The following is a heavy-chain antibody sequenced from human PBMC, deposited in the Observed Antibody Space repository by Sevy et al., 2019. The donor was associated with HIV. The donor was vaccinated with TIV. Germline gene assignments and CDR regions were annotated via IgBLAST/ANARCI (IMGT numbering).Heavy chain of an antibody. D-gene: IGHD3-3*01. Sequence: GGSLRLSCAASGFTFSNYAMDWVRQAPGTGPEWVSSISAGGGSAYYADSVKGRFTVSRDNSKNTLFLQLNSLRAEDTAVYYCAKDPSRVLDRDYWGQGTLVTVSS. CDR1: GFTFSNYA. CDR3: AKDPSRVLDRDY. CDR2: ISAGGGSA. V-gene: IGHV3-23*01. J-gene: IGHJ4*02.